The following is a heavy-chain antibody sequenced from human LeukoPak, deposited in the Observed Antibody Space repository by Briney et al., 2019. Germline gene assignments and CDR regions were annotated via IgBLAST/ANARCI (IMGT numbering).Heavy chain of an antibody. V-gene: IGHV3-7*04. CDR3: ARVTYDDSSRFRPIDC. Sequence: GGSLRLSCTASGFIISPNWMSWLRQAPGKGLEWVGTIKRDGSETYYVDSVKGRFTMSRDNAKNSLYLQMDSLRADDTAMYYCARVTYDDSSRFRPIDCWGQGTLVTVSS. D-gene: IGHD3-22*01. CDR2: IKRDGSET. J-gene: IGHJ4*02. CDR1: GFIISPNW.